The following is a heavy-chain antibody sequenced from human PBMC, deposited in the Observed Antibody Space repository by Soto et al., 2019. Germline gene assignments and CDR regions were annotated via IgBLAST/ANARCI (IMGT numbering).Heavy chain of an antibody. CDR1: GGSISSNY. D-gene: IGHD6-13*01. J-gene: IGHJ4*02. CDR3: ARYRREAVAGYTLDN. Sequence: SETLSLTCTVSGGSISSNYWTWIRQPPGKGLEWIGHVYNSGSTNYNPSLKSRVTISEDTSKSQFSLKVNSMTAADTAVYYCARYRREAVAGYTLDNWGQGILVTVSS. V-gene: IGHV4-59*01. CDR2: VYNSGST.